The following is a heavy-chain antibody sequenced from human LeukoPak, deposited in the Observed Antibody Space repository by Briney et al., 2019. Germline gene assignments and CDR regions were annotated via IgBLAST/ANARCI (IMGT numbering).Heavy chain of an antibody. D-gene: IGHD3-22*01. V-gene: IGHV3-21*01. CDR3: ARELYYDSSGSSSPDYYGMDV. CDR1: GFTFSSYS. J-gene: IGHJ6*02. CDR2: ISSSSSYI. Sequence: PGGSLRLSCAASGFTFSSYSMNWVRQAPGKGLEWVSSISSSSSYIYYADSVKGRFTISRDNAKNSLYLQMNSLRAEDTAVYYCARELYYDSSGSSSPDYYGMDVWGQGTTVTVSS.